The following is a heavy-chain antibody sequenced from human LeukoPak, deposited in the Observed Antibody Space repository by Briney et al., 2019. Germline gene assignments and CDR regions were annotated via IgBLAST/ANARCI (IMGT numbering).Heavy chain of an antibody. CDR3: AREDPQTTVPEGMDV. CDR1: GGSIRYYY. CDR2: IYYSGTT. J-gene: IGHJ6*02. V-gene: IGHV4-59*01. Sequence: ETLSLTCTVSGGSIRYYYWSWIRQSPGKGLEWIGYIYYSGTTNYNPSLKSRVTISVDTSKNQFSLQLRSVTAADTAVYYCAREDPQTTVPEGMDVWGQGTTVTVSS. D-gene: IGHD4-17*01.